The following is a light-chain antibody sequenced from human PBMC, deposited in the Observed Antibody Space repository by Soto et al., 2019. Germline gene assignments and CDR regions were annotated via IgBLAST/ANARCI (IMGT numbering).Light chain of an antibody. J-gene: IGKJ1*01. V-gene: IGKV1-16*01. CDR2: LTS. CDR1: QGISNY. CDR3: EQYTNTNNPWM. Sequence: DIQMTQSPSSVSASVGDRVTITCRASQGISNYLAWYQQKPGKAPKLLIYLTSSLQSGVPSRFSGSGSGTEFTLIISGLQPDDSATYYCEQYTNTNNPWMFGQGTKVDIK.